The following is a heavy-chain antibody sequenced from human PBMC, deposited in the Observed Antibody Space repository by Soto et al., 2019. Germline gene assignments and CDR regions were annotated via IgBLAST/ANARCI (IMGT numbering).Heavy chain of an antibody. Sequence: EVQLVESGGGLIQPGGSLRLSCAASGFTVSSNYMSWVRQAPGKGLEWFSAIYSGGSTYYADSVKDRFTISRDNSKNTLYLQLSGLRAEDTAVYYCARGGSRRLQLWFVFDYLGQGTLVTVSS. CDR1: GFTVSSNY. V-gene: IGHV3-53*01. CDR2: IYSGGST. CDR3: ARGGSRRLQLWFVFDY. J-gene: IGHJ4*02. D-gene: IGHD5-18*01.